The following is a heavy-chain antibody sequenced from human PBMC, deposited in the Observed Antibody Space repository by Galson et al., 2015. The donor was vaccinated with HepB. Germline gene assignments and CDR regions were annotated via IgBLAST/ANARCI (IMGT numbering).Heavy chain of an antibody. CDR2: TYSGGTT. V-gene: IGHV3-53*01. CDR3: ARTVRQIVATTP. CDR1: GFTVSSDY. Sequence: SLRLSCAASGFTVSSDYVSWVRQAPGKGLDWVSVTYSGGTTYYADSVKGRFTISRDNSKNTVYLQMNSLRAEDTAVYYCARTVRQIVATTPWGQGTLVTVSS. J-gene: IGHJ4*02. D-gene: IGHD5-12*01.